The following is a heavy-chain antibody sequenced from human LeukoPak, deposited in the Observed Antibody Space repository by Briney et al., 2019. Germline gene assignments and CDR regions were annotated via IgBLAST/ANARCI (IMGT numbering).Heavy chain of an antibody. V-gene: IGHV4-39*02. CDR1: GGSISSSSYY. CDR3: ARDRLGGLDP. J-gene: IGHJ5*02. D-gene: IGHD3-3*01. CDR2: IYYSGST. Sequence: SETLSLTCTVSGGSISSSSYYWGWIRQPPGKGLEWIGSIYYSGSTYYNPSLKSRVTISVDTSKNQFSLKLSSVTAADTAVYYCARDRLGGLDPWGQGTLVTVSS.